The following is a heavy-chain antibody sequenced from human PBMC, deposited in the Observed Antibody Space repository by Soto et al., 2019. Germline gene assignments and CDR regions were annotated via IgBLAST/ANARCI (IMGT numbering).Heavy chain of an antibody. CDR1: GYNFTSYD. CDR2: MNPNSGNT. V-gene: IGHV1-8*01. CDR3: ARGSHYDFWSGYPSYDY. D-gene: IGHD3-3*01. J-gene: IGHJ4*02. Sequence: QVQLVQSGAEVKKPGASVKVSCKASGYNFTSYDINWVRQATGQGLEWMGWMNPNSGNTGYAQKFQGRVTMTRNTSISTAYMELSSLRSADTAVYYCARGSHYDFWSGYPSYDYWGQGTLVTVSS.